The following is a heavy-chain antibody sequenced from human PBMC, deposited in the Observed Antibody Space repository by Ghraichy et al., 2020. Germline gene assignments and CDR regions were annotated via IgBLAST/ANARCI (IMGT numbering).Heavy chain of an antibody. D-gene: IGHD2-2*01. V-gene: IGHV3-23*01. CDR2: ISGSGGST. J-gene: IGHJ3*02. CDR1: GFTFSSYA. CDR3: AKEMQVPAAMLHDAFDI. Sequence: GGSLRLSCAASGFTFSSYAMSWVRQAPGKGLEWVSAISGSGGSTYYADSVKGRFTISRDNSKNTLYLQMNSLRAEDTAVYYCAKEMQVPAAMLHDAFDIWGQGTMVTVSS.